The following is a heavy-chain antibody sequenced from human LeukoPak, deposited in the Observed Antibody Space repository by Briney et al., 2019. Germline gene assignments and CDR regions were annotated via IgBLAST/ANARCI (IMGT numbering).Heavy chain of an antibody. Sequence: GGSLRLSWAASGFNFSRYAMQWVRRNQGKGREWVAVISYDGSNKYYADSGEGRFTISRDNSKNTPYLQMNSLRAEDTAVYYCAREDYDILTIDYWGQGTLVTVSS. CDR3: AREDYDILTIDY. V-gene: IGHV3-30*04. J-gene: IGHJ4*02. CDR2: ISYDGSNK. D-gene: IGHD3-9*01. CDR1: GFNFSRYA.